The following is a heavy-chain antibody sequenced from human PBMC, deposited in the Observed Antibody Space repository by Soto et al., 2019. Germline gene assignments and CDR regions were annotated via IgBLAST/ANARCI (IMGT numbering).Heavy chain of an antibody. CDR1: GDTFSSHT. CDR2: VIPYLDAT. CDR3: ARELRGNIRY. V-gene: IGHV1-69*08. J-gene: IGHJ4*02. Sequence: QVQLVQSGAEVKRPGSSVKVSCKASGDTFSSHTHSWVRQAPGQGLEWMGRVIPYLDATNYAQEFQGRVTVTADKSASTAYMELRDLTFEDTAVYYCARELRGNIRYWGQGTLVTVSP. D-gene: IGHD5-18*01.